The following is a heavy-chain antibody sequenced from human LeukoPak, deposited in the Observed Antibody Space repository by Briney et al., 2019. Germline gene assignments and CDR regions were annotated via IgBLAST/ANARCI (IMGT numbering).Heavy chain of an antibody. CDR3: ATQKRDYYDSSGLD. CDR2: VDPEDGET. CDR1: GYTFTDYY. J-gene: IGHJ4*02. V-gene: IGHV1-69-2*01. Sequence: ASVKVSCKVSGYTFTDYYMHWVQQAPGKGLEWMGLVDPEDGETIYAEKFQGRVTITADTSTDTAYMELSSLKSEDTAVYCCATQKRDYYDSSGLDWGQGTLVTVSS. D-gene: IGHD3-22*01.